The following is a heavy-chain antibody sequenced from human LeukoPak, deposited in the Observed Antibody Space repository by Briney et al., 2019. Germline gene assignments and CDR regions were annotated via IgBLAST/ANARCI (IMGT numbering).Heavy chain of an antibody. Sequence: SVKVSCKASGGTFSSYAISWVRQAPGQGLEWMGGIIPIFGTANYAQKFQGRVTITADESTSTAYMELSSLRSEDTAVYYCARDLRITIRLPASGYVLDAFDIWGQGTMVTVSS. CDR2: IIPIFGTA. J-gene: IGHJ3*02. CDR1: GGTFSSYA. D-gene: IGHD5-12*01. CDR3: ARDLRITIRLPASGYVLDAFDI. V-gene: IGHV1-69*13.